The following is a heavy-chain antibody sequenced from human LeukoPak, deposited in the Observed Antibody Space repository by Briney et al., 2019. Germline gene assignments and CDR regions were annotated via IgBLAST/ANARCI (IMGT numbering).Heavy chain of an antibody. CDR2: ISYDGSNK. CDR3: ARSGDAAAMFWYFDY. D-gene: IGHD2-2*01. CDR1: GFTFSSYA. J-gene: IGHJ4*02. Sequence: PGGSLRLSCAASGFTFSSYAMHWVRQAPGKGLEWVAVISYDGSNKYYADSVKGRFTISRDNSKNTLYLQMNSLRAEDTAVYYCARSGDAAAMFWYFDYWGQGTLVTVSS. V-gene: IGHV3-30*04.